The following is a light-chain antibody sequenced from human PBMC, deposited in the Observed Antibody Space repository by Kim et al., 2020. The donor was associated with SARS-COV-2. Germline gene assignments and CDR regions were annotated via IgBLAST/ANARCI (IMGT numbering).Light chain of an antibody. Sequence: ENVLTQSPDTLSLSQGERATLSCRASQTVSSSYLAWYQQKLGQAPRLLIYGAFNTATGIPDRFSGSGSGTDFTLTISRLEPEDFTVYYCQQYGSSPITFGQGTRLEIK. CDR3: QQYGSSPIT. V-gene: IGKV3-20*01. J-gene: IGKJ5*01. CDR2: GAF. CDR1: QTVSSSY.